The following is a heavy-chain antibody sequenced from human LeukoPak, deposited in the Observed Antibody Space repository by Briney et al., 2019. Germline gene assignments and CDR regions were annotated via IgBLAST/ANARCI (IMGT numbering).Heavy chain of an antibody. J-gene: IGHJ5*02. CDR1: GGSISSHY. V-gene: IGHV4-59*11. Sequence: NPSETLSLTCTVSGGSISSHYWSWIRQPPGKGLEWIGYIYYSGSTNYNPSLKSRVTISVDTSKNQFSLKLSSVTAADTAVYYCARFGYYFREFDPWGQGTLVTVSS. CDR2: IYYSGST. CDR3: ARFGYYFREFDP. D-gene: IGHD3-22*01.